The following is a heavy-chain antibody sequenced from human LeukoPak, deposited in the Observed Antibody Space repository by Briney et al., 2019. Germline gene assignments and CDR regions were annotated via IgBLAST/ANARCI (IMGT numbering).Heavy chain of an antibody. Sequence: GGSLRLSCAASGLTFSSYAMSWVRQAPGKGLEWVSAISGSGGSTYYADSVKGRFTISRDNSKNTLYLQMNSLRAEDTAVYYCAKDPYYYDSSGYFDYWGQGTLVTVSS. CDR3: AKDPYYYDSSGYFDY. CDR1: GLTFSSYA. D-gene: IGHD3-22*01. V-gene: IGHV3-23*01. CDR2: ISGSGGST. J-gene: IGHJ4*02.